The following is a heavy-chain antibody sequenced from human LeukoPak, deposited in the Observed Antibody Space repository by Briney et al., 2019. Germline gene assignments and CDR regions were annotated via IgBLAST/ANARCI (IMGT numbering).Heavy chain of an antibody. CDR3: ARGGSYALDAFDI. CDR1: GFTFSVYW. D-gene: IGHD3-16*01. J-gene: IGHJ3*02. CDR2: INTLRSST. V-gene: IGHV3-74*01. Sequence: GESLRLSCAASGFTFSVYWMYWVRQTPGKGLVCVSLINTLRSSTRYADSVKGRFTISRDNAKNTRYLQMNSLRAEDTAVFYCARGGSYALDAFDIWGQGTMVTVSS.